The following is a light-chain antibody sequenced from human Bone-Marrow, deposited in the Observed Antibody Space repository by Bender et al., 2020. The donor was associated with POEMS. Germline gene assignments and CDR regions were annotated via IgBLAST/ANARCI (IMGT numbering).Light chain of an antibody. V-gene: IGLV2-8*01. CDR2: EVN. CDR3: SSSVGSNTYV. Sequence: QSALPQPASASGSPGQSVTISCTGTSSDIGTSYQVSWYRHHPGKAPKSIIYEVNKRPSGVPDRFSGSRSGNTVFLTVSGLHADDEADYYCSSSVGSNTYVFGTGTRVTVL. CDR1: SSDIGTSYQ. J-gene: IGLJ1*01.